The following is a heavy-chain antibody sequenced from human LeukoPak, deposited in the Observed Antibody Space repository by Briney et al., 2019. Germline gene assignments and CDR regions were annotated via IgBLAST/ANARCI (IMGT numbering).Heavy chain of an antibody. V-gene: IGHV3-43*02. J-gene: IGHJ4*02. CDR3: AKGADPLTWRMTTVAGTRFDY. CDR2: ISGDGGSR. Sequence: GGSLRLSCAVSGFTFDDYAMHWVRQAPGKGLEWVSLISGDGGSRYYAGSVKGRFTVSRDNSKNSLYLQMNRLRTEDTAFYYCAKGADPLTWRMTTVAGTRFDYWCQGTLVTVSS. D-gene: IGHD6-19*01. CDR1: GFTFDDYA.